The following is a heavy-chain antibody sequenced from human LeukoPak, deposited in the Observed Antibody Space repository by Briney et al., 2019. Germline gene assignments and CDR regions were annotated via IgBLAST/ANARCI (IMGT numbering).Heavy chain of an antibody. Sequence: PSQTLSLTCTVSGGSISSGGYYWSWICQHPGKGLEWIGYIYYSGSTYYNPSLKSRVTISVDTSKNQFSLKLSSVTAADTAVYYCARDLIPHGMDVWGKGTTVTVSS. V-gene: IGHV4-31*03. J-gene: IGHJ6*04. CDR2: IYYSGST. D-gene: IGHD3-16*01. CDR3: ARDLIPHGMDV. CDR1: GGSISSGGYY.